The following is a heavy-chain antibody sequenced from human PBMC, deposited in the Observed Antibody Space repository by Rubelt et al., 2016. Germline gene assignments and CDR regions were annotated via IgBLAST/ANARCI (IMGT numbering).Heavy chain of an antibody. CDR2: IYYSGST. D-gene: IGHD3-3*01. CDR3: ARDQEGEWLLPFDY. V-gene: IGHV4-59*01. Sequence: QVQLQESGPGLVKPSETLSLTCTVSGGSISSYYWSWIRQPPGKGLEWIGYIYYSGSTNYNPSLKSRGTISVDTSKTQFSLKLSSVTAADTAVYYCARDQEGEWLLPFDYWGQGTLVTVSS. CDR1: GGSISSYY. J-gene: IGHJ4*02.